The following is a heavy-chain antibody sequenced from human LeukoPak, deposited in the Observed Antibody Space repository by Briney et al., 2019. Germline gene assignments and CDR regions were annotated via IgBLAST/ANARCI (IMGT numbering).Heavy chain of an antibody. D-gene: IGHD1-26*01. Sequence: GGSLRLSCAASGFTFSSYEMNWVRQAPGKGLEWVSYISSSGSTIYYADSVKGRFTISRDNSKNTLYLQMNSLRAEDTAVYYCATQTKSGSGSYYDYWGQGTLVTVSS. V-gene: IGHV3-48*03. CDR1: GFTFSSYE. J-gene: IGHJ4*02. CDR2: ISSSGSTI. CDR3: ATQTKSGSGSYYDY.